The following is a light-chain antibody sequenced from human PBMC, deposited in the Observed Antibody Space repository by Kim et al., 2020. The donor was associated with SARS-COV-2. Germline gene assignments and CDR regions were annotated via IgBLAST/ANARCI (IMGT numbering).Light chain of an antibody. J-gene: IGLJ2*01. CDR2: RDK. CDR1: NIENKN. V-gene: IGLV3-9*01. Sequence: SVALGQTATIPCGGNNIENKNVHWYHQRPGQAPVLVMYRDKKRPSGIPERLSGSNSGNTATLTISRVEAGDEGDYYCQVWDSRTVVFGGVTQLTVL. CDR3: QVWDSRTVV.